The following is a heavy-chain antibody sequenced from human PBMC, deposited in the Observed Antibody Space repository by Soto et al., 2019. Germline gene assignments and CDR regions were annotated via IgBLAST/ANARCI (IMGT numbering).Heavy chain of an antibody. CDR1: GYRFTSYW. D-gene: IGHD5-12*01. J-gene: IGHJ4*02. Sequence: GESLKISCQGSGYRFTSYWIAWVCQMPGKGLEWMGIIYPDDSDTTYSPSFQGQVTISADKSINTAYLQWGSLKASDTALYYCARHRAVDAGDYFDYWGQGTLVTVSS. CDR3: ARHRAVDAGDYFDY. V-gene: IGHV5-51*01. CDR2: IYPDDSDT.